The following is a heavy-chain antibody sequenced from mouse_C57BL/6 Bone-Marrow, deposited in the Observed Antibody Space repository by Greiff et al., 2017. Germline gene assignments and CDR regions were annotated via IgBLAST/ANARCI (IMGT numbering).Heavy chain of an antibody. Sequence: VKLQQSGAELARPGASVKLSCKASGYTFTSYGISWVKQRTGQGLEWIGEIYPRSGNTYYNEKFKGKATLTADKSSSTAYMELRSLTSEDSAVYFCARGDYYGSSYVSYWYFDVWGTGTTVTVSS. CDR2: IYPRSGNT. V-gene: IGHV1-81*01. CDR1: GYTFTSYG. J-gene: IGHJ1*03. D-gene: IGHD1-1*01. CDR3: ARGDYYGSSYVSYWYFDV.